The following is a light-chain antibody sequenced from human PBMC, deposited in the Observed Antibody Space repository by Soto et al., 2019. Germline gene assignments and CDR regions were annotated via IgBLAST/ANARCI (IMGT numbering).Light chain of an antibody. CDR3: QQFNKFSWT. CDR2: KAS. CDR1: QSISIW. V-gene: IGKV1-5*03. Sequence: DIQMTQSPSTLSASVGDRVTITCRASQSISIWLAWYQQKPGKAPKLLIYKASTLKSGVPSRFSGSGSGTEFTLTISSLQPDDFATYYCQQFNKFSWTFGQGTKVDIK. J-gene: IGKJ1*01.